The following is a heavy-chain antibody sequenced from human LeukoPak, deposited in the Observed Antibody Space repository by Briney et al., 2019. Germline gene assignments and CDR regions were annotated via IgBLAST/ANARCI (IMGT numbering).Heavy chain of an antibody. V-gene: IGHV4-59*02. CDR3: ARDPRTIVGASYWYFDL. CDR1: GAAVSGYY. D-gene: IGHD1-26*01. J-gene: IGHJ2*01. Sequence: PSETLSLTCTVSGAAVSGYYWSWIRQPPGKGLEWIGFIYYSGSTNYDPSLKSRVTISVDTSKNQFSLKLNSVTAADPAVYYCARDPRTIVGASYWYFDLWGRGTLVTVSS. CDR2: IYYSGST.